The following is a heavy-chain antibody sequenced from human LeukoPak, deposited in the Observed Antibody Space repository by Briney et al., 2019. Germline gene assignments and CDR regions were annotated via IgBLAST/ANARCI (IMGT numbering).Heavy chain of an antibody. V-gene: IGHV1-69-2*01. CDR2: VDPEDGET. J-gene: IGHJ6*03. Sequence: GASVKISCKASGYTFTDYYMHWVQQAPGKGLEWMGRVDPEDGETIYAEKFQGRVTITRNTSISTAYMELSSLRSEDTAVYYCARGRSDFWSAYYYMDVWGKGTTVTVSS. CDR3: ARGRSDFWSAYYYMDV. D-gene: IGHD3-3*01. CDR1: GYTFTDYY.